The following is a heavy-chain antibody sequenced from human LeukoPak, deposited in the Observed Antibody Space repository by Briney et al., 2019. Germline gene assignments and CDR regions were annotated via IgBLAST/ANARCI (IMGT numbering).Heavy chain of an antibody. CDR2: ISYDGNSE. CDR3: GKGRSPGCNDP. CDR1: GFTFSDYG. D-gene: IGHD2-2*01. Sequence: PGGSLRLSCAASGFTFSDYGMHWVRQAPGKGLEWVAVISYDGNSEYYADSVKGRFSISRDNSKDTLYLQINVLRPEDTAVYYGGKGRSPGCNDPGGKEPLVTVSS. J-gene: IGHJ5*02. V-gene: IGHV3-30*18.